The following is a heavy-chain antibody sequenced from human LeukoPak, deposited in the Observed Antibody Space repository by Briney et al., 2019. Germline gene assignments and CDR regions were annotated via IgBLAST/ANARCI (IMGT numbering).Heavy chain of an antibody. CDR2: FDPEDGET. J-gene: IGHJ3*02. D-gene: IGHD6-13*01. Sequence: ASVTVSCKVSGYTLIELSMHWVRQAPGKGLEWMGGFDPEDGETIYAQKFHGRVTMTEDTSTDTAYMELSSLRSEDTAVYYCATDVSSQYDGFDIWGQGTMVTVSS. CDR1: GYTLIELS. V-gene: IGHV1-24*01. CDR3: ATDVSSQYDGFDI.